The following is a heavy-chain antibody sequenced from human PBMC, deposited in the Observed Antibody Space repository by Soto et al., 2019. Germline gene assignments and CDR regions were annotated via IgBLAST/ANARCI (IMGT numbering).Heavy chain of an antibody. D-gene: IGHD5-18*01. V-gene: IGHV4-4*01. J-gene: IGHJ4*02. Sequence: VVGGSIGGSDWWSWVRKPPGKGLEWIGEIYHSGSTNYNPSLKSRVTISVDKSKNQFSLKLTSVTAADTAVYFCARNVDTAMIDGPYFDYWGQGTQVTVSS. CDR3: ARNVDTAMIDGPYFDY. CDR2: IYHSGST. CDR1: GGSIGGSDW.